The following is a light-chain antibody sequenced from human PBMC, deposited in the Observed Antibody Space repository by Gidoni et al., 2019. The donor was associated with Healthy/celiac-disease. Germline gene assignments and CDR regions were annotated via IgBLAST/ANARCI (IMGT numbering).Light chain of an antibody. V-gene: IGLV3-25*03. CDR1: ALPKQY. J-gene: IGLJ3*02. CDR2: KES. CDR3: QSADSSGTWV. Sequence: SYELTQPPSVSVSPGQTARITCSGDALPKQYAYWYQQKPGQAPVLGIYKESERPPGIPERISGPSPRKTGTLTNRGGQAEDEADYYCQSADSSGTWVFGGGTKLTVL.